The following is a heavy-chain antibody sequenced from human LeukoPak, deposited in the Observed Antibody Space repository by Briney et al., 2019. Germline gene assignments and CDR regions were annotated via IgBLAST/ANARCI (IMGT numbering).Heavy chain of an antibody. D-gene: IGHD2-2*01. J-gene: IGHJ4*02. CDR2: IYTRGST. CDR3: ARKSPYCSSTSCYGTFDY. Sequence: SETLSLTCTVSGGSISSYYWSWIRQPPGKGLEWIGYIYTRGSTNYNPSLKSRVTISVDTSKNQFSLKLSSVTAADTAVYYCARKSPYCSSTSCYGTFDYWGQGTLVTVSS. V-gene: IGHV4-4*09. CDR1: GGSISSYY.